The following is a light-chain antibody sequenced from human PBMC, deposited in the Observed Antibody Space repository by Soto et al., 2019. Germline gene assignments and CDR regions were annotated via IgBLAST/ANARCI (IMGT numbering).Light chain of an antibody. J-gene: IGLJ1*01. Sequence: QSALTQPASVSGSPGQSITISCTGTSSDVGIYNYVSWYQENPGKAPKLMIYEVRNRPSGVSNRFSGSKSGNTASLTISGLQAEDEADYYCSSYTSSSTYVFGTGTQLTVL. CDR3: SSYTSSSTYV. V-gene: IGLV2-14*01. CDR2: EVR. CDR1: SSDVGIYNY.